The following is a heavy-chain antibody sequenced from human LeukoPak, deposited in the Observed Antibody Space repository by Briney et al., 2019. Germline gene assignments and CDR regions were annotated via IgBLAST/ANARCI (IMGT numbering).Heavy chain of an antibody. D-gene: IGHD2-15*01. Sequence: ASVKVSCKASGYTFTSYGISWVRQAPGQGLEWMGWISAYNGNTNYAQKLQGRVTMTEDTSTDTAYMELSSLRPEDTAVYYCATDRNDILYYGMDVWGQGTTVTVSS. J-gene: IGHJ6*02. CDR2: ISAYNGNT. CDR1: GYTFTSYG. CDR3: ATDRNDILYYGMDV. V-gene: IGHV1-18*01.